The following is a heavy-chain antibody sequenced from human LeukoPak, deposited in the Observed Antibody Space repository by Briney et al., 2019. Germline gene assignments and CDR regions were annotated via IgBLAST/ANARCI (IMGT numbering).Heavy chain of an antibody. CDR2: ISGSGGST. CDR1: GFTFSSYA. J-gene: IGHJ4*02. D-gene: IGHD3-22*01. Sequence: GGSLRLSCAASGFTFSSYAMSWVRQAPGKGLEWVSAISGSGGSTYYADSVKGRFTISRDNSKNTLYLQMNSLRAEDTAVYYCAKPPHYYDSSGYSYWGQGTLVTVSS. CDR3: AKPPHYYDSSGYSY. V-gene: IGHV3-23*01.